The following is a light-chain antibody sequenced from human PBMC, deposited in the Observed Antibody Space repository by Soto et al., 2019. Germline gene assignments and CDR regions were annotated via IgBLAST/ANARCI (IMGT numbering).Light chain of an antibody. V-gene: IGKV3-15*01. CDR1: QSLSNN. J-gene: IGKJ1*01. Sequence: EIVMTQSPATLSVSPGERATLSCRASQSLSNNLAGYQQKPGQAPRLLIYGASTRATGNPARFSGSGSGTECTPSISSLQSEDFAVYCCQQYYNWPPWTFGQGTKGQVK. CDR2: GAS. CDR3: QQYYNWPPWT.